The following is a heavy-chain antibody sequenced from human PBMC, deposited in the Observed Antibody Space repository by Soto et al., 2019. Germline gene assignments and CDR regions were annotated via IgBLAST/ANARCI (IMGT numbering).Heavy chain of an antibody. CDR2: IYWDDDK. CDR1: GFSLTTSGVG. V-gene: IGHV2-5*02. D-gene: IGHD3-3*01. CDR3: AHRVLRTVFGLVTTTAIYFDF. Sequence: QITLNESGPPVVRPTETLTLTCRFSGFSLTTSGVGVGWISQSPGKAPEWLALIYWDDDKRYSASLKSRLTITKNTSKNQVVLTVSDLDPTDTATYYCAHRVLRTVFGLVTTTAIYFDFWGQGAPVADSS. J-gene: IGHJ4*02.